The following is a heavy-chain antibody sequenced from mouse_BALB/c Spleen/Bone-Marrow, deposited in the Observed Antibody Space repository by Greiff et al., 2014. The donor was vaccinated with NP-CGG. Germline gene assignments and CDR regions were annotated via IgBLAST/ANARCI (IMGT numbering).Heavy chain of an antibody. Sequence: QVQLKESGPGLVAPSQSLSITCTVSEFSSTSYGVSWVRQPPGKGLEWLGVIWGDGSTNYHSALISRLSISKDNSKSQVFLKLNSLQIDDTATYYCAQFITTVGALDVWGAGTTVTVSS. J-gene: IGHJ1*01. CDR1: EFSSTSYG. D-gene: IGHD1-1*01. CDR3: AQFITTVGALDV. CDR2: IWGDGST. V-gene: IGHV2-3*01.